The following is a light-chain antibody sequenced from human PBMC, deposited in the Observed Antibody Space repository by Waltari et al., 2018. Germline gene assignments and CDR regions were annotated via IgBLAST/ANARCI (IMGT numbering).Light chain of an antibody. CDR2: AAS. J-gene: IGKJ4*01. Sequence: DIQMTQSPSSLSASVGDRVTITCRASQGISNSLAWYQQKPGKAPKLLLYAASRLESGVPSRCSGSGSGTDYTLTISSLQPEDFATYYCQQYYSTLALTFGGGTKVEIK. CDR3: QQYYSTLALT. V-gene: IGKV1-NL1*01. CDR1: QGISNS.